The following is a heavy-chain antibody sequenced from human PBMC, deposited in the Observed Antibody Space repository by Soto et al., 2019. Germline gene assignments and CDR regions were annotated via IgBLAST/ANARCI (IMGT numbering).Heavy chain of an antibody. Sequence: GESLKISCQAFEYSFRIYWISWVRQKPGGGLEWMGRVDPNDSFATYSPSFEGHVSISVDKTTNIVYLQWRSLRASDTATYYCARHQSGSGNSNFDFWGQGTPVTVSS. CDR3: ARHQSGSGNSNFDF. CDR1: EYSFRIYW. D-gene: IGHD3-10*01. J-gene: IGHJ4*02. V-gene: IGHV5-10-1*01. CDR2: VDPNDSFA.